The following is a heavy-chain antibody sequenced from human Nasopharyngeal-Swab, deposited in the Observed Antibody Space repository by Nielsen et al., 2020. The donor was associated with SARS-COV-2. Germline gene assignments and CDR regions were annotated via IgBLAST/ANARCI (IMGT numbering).Heavy chain of an antibody. CDR1: GGSISTSSYY. J-gene: IGHJ6*02. CDR2: IFYSGST. Sequence: SETLSLTCTVSGGSISTSSYYWGWIRQPPGKGLEWIGSIFYSGSTYYNPSLKSRVTISVDRSKNQFSLKLSSVTAADTAVYYCARDQGHGMDVWGQGTTVTVSS. V-gene: IGHV4-39*07. CDR3: ARDQGHGMDV.